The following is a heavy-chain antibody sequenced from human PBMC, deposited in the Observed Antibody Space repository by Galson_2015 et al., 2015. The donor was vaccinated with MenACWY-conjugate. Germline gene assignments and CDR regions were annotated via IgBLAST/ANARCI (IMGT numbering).Heavy chain of an antibody. CDR2: ISGSGGST. CDR3: AKDPTSLIEATIIDY. Sequence: SLRLSCAAAGFTFSSSALSWVRQAPGEGLEWVSAISGSGGSTYYADSVKGRFTISRDNSKHTLYLQMTSLRAEDTAVYYCAKDPTSLIEATIIDYWGQGTLVTVSS. CDR1: GFTFSSSA. D-gene: IGHD5-12*01. V-gene: IGHV3-23*01. J-gene: IGHJ4*02.